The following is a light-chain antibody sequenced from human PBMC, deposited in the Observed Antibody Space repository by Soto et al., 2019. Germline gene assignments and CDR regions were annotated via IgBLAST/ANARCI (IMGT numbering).Light chain of an antibody. V-gene: IGKV3-11*01. Sequence: IVLTQSPATLSLSPGDRATLSCRASQTVSNYLAWFQQKPGQAPNLLIYDASNRATGVPARFSGSGSGTDFTLTISSLEPEDFAVYYCHHRGDWITFGQGTRLEIK. J-gene: IGKJ5*01. CDR3: HHRGDWIT. CDR1: QTVSNY. CDR2: DAS.